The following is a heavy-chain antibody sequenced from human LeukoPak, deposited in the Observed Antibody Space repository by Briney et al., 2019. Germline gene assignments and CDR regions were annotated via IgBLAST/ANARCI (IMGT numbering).Heavy chain of an antibody. J-gene: IGHJ4*02. CDR1: GFTFSDPY. Sequence: GGSLRLSCEASGFTFSDPYMSWIRQAPGKGLECLSYISGSGTDINYADSVRGRFTISRDNAKNLLYLQMNGLRLEDTAVYYCARTARHLDYWGQGTLVTVSS. CDR3: ARTARHLDY. D-gene: IGHD5-18*01. V-gene: IGHV3-11*04. CDR2: ISGSGTDI.